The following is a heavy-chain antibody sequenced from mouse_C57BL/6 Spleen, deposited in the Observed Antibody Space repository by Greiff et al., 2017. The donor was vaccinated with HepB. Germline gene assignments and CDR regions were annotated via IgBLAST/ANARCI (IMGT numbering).Heavy chain of an antibody. V-gene: IGHV1-64*01. CDR2: IHPNSGST. J-gene: IGHJ4*01. CDR1: GYTFTSYW. CDR3: ARGGTTVDYAMDY. Sequence: QVQLQQPGAELVKPGASVKLSCKASGYTFTSYWMHWVKQRPGQGLEWIGMIHPNSGSTNYNEKFKSKATLTVDKSSSTAYMQLSSLTSEDSAVYYCARGGTTVDYAMDYWGQGTSVTVSS. D-gene: IGHD1-1*01.